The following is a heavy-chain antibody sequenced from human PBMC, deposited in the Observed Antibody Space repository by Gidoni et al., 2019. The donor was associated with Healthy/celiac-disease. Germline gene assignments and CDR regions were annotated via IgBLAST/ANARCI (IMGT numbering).Heavy chain of an antibody. CDR2: ISWNSGSI. CDR1: GFTFDDYA. J-gene: IGHJ4*02. Sequence: EVQLVESGGGLVQPGRSLRLSCAASGFTFDDYAMHWVRQAPGKGLEWVSGISWNSGSIGYADSVKGRFTISRDNAKNSLYLQMNSLRAEDTALYYCAKDHSSSSTAADYWGQGTLVTVSS. CDR3: AKDHSSSSTAADY. D-gene: IGHD6-6*01. V-gene: IGHV3-9*01.